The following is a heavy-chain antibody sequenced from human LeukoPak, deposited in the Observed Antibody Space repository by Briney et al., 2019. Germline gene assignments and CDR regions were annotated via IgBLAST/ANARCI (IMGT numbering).Heavy chain of an antibody. CDR2: IYYSGSI. CDR3: ARDLEEYSSPVYYYGMDV. D-gene: IGHD6-6*01. Sequence: SETLSLTCTVSGDSISSYYWSWIRQPPGKGLEWIGYIYYSGSIDYNPSLKSRVTISVDTSKNQFSLKVSSVTAADTAVYYCARDLEEYSSPVYYYGMDVWGQGTTVTVSS. CDR1: GDSISSYY. V-gene: IGHV4-59*12. J-gene: IGHJ6*02.